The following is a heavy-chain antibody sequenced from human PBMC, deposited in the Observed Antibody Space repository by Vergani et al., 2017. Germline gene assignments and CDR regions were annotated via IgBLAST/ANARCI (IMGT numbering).Heavy chain of an antibody. Sequence: EVQLVESGGVVVQPGGSLRLSCAASGFTFDDYTMHWVRQAPGKGLEGVSLISWDGGSTYYAASVTGRFTIARDNSKNSLYLQMNSLRTEDTALYYCAKVLRLFIAVAGAAIDYWGQGTLVTVSS. J-gene: IGHJ4*02. CDR2: ISWDGGST. CDR3: AKVLRLFIAVAGAAIDY. V-gene: IGHV3-43*01. CDR1: GFTFDDYT. D-gene: IGHD6-19*01.